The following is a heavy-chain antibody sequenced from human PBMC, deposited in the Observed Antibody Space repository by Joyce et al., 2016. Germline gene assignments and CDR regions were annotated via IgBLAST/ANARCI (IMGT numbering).Heavy chain of an antibody. V-gene: IGHV4-59*01. CDR1: GGSISSFY. J-gene: IGHJ4*02. Sequence: QVQLQESGPGLVKPSETLSLTCTVSGGSISSFYWSWIRQPPGKGLEWIGYIYYSGSTNDNPSRKSRVTISVDTSKNQFSLKLSSVTAADTAMYYCARGRLYLDYWGQGTLVTVSS. CDR2: IYYSGST. D-gene: IGHD3-10*01. CDR3: ARGRLYLDY.